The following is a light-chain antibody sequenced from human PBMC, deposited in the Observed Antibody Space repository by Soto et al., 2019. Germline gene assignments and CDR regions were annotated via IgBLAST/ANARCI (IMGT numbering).Light chain of an antibody. Sequence: DIQLTQSPSSLSASVGDRVTITFRASQSIRSYLNWYQQKPGKAPELLIYAASTLQSGVPSRFSGSGFGTDFTLTISSLQPEDVATYYCQKYNSAPQTFGQGTKVDIK. J-gene: IGKJ1*01. CDR1: QSIRSY. CDR3: QKYNSAPQT. V-gene: IGKV1-27*01. CDR2: AAS.